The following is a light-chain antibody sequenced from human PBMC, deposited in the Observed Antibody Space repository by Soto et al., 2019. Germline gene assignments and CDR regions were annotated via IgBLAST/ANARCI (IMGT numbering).Light chain of an antibody. Sequence: QSALTQPASVSGSPGQSITISCTGTSSDVGGYNYVSWYQQHPGKAPKLMIYDVNNRPSGVSNRFSGSKSGNTASLTISGLQAEDEAEYYCSSYTSSSAYVIFGGGTQLTVL. J-gene: IGLJ2*01. CDR1: SSDVGGYNY. V-gene: IGLV2-14*01. CDR3: SSYTSSSAYVI. CDR2: DVN.